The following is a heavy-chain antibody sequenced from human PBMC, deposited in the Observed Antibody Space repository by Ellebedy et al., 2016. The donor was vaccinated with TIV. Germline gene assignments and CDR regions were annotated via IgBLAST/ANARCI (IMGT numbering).Heavy chain of an antibody. D-gene: IGHD4-23*01. CDR1: GDYIRTYN. CDR3: AIVRGGNSGEGNVDY. J-gene: IGHJ4*02. Sequence: MPSETLSLTCTVSGDYIRTYNWVWIRQPPGMGLEWIGYLSYSGQTSYSPSLKSRVTISEDTSKSQFSLRLTSVTAADTAVYYCAIVRGGNSGEGNVDYWGQGTLVTVSS. CDR2: LSYSGQT. V-gene: IGHV4-59*01.